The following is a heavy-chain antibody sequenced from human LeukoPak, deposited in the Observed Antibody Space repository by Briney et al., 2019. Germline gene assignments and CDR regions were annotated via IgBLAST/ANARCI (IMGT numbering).Heavy chain of an antibody. CDR3: ARVVVRANNWFDP. J-gene: IGHJ5*02. Sequence: GGSLRLSCAASGFIFSSYWMHWVRQAPGKGLVWVSRINSDGSSRNYADSVKGRFTISRDNAKNTLYLQMNSLKAEDTAVYYCARVVVRANNWFDPWGQGTLVTVSS. CDR1: GFIFSSYW. CDR2: INSDGSSR. D-gene: IGHD1-26*01. V-gene: IGHV3-74*01.